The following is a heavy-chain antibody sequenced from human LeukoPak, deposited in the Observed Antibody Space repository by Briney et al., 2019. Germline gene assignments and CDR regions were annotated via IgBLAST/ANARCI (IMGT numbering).Heavy chain of an antibody. Sequence: PGGSLRLSCAASGFTFSSYWMSWVRQAPGKGLEWVAVISYDGSNKYYADSVKGRFTISRDNSKNTLYLQMNGLRAEDTAVYYCAKSKDLYYYYYGMDVWGQGTTVTVSS. CDR2: ISYDGSNK. CDR3: AKSKDLYYYYYGMDV. CDR1: GFTFSSYW. V-gene: IGHV3-30*18. J-gene: IGHJ6*02.